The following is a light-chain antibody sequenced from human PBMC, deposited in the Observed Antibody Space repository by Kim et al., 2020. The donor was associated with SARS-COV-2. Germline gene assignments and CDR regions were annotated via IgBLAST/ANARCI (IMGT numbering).Light chain of an antibody. CDR2: EVN. CDR3: SSFAGRNTFGV. V-gene: IGLV2-8*01. CDR1: NSDIGGYKY. J-gene: IGLJ3*02. Sequence: QSALTQPPSASGSPGQSVTITCTGTNSDIGGYKYVSWYQQHPGKAPRLMIFEVNKRPSGVPDRFSGSKSGNTASLTVSGLQSEDEADYYCSSFAGRNTFGVFGGGTQLTFL.